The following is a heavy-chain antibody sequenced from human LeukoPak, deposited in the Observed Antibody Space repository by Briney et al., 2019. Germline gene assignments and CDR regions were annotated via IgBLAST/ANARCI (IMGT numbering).Heavy chain of an antibody. Sequence: SETLSLTCTVSGYSISSGYYWGWIRPPPGKGLEWIGSMYHSGSTYYNPSLKSRVTISVDTSKNQFSLNLSSVTAADTAVYYCARALHLGSGFDYWGQGTLVTVSS. D-gene: IGHD6-25*01. V-gene: IGHV4-38-2*02. J-gene: IGHJ4*02. CDR2: MYHSGST. CDR3: ARALHLGSGFDY. CDR1: GYSISSGYY.